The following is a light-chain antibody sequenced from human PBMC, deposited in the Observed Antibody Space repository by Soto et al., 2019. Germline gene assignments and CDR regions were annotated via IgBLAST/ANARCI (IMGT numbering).Light chain of an antibody. CDR2: GAS. CDR1: QSISSY. CDR3: QQSYITPRT. J-gene: IGKJ1*01. Sequence: DIEMTQSPTSLSASVVDRVTITCRASQSISSYLNWYQQKPGKAPNLLIYGASSLQSGVSSRFSGSGSGTYFTLTISSLQPADFATYYCQQSYITPRTFGQGTKVDIK. V-gene: IGKV1-39*01.